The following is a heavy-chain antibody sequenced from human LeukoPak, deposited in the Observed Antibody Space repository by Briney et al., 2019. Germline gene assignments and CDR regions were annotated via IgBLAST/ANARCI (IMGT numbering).Heavy chain of an antibody. V-gene: IGHV3-11*06. D-gene: IGHD5-24*01. CDR3: ARVGDGYSVNYFDY. J-gene: IGHJ4*02. CDR1: GFTFSDYY. CDR2: ISSSSSYT. Sequence: GGSLRLSCEASGFTFSDYYMSWIRQAPGKGLEWVSYISSSSSYTNYADSVKGRFTISRDNAKNSLYLQMNSLRDEDTAMFYCARVGDGYSVNYFDYWGQGTLVTVSS.